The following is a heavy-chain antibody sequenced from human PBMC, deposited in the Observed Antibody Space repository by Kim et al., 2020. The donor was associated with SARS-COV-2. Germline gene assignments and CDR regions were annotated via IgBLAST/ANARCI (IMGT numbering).Heavy chain of an antibody. V-gene: IGHV3-7*01. CDR1: GFTFNTYW. CDR2: IKQDGSEK. J-gene: IGHJ2*01. CDR3: ARDRATVTTSWYFDL. D-gene: IGHD4-17*01. Sequence: GGSLRLSCAASGFTFNTYWMSWVHQAPGKGLEWVANIKQDGSEKYYVDSVKGRFTISRDNAKNSLYLQMNSLRVEDTAVFYCARDRATVTTSWYFDLWGRGTLVTVSS.